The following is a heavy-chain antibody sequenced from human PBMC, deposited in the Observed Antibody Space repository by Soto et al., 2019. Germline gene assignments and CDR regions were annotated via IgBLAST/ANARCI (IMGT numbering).Heavy chain of an antibody. J-gene: IGHJ6*02. CDR2: ISAYNGNT. D-gene: IGHD5-18*01. V-gene: IGHV1-18*01. CDR1: GYTFTSYG. Sequence: ASVKVSCKASGYTFTSYGIRWVRQAPGQGLEWMGWISAYNGNTNYAQKLQGRVTITTDTTPSTAYMELRILRSDDTAVYYCARGNIGYRYGEGTDGMDFWGQGTTVIV. CDR3: ARGNIGYRYGEGTDGMDF.